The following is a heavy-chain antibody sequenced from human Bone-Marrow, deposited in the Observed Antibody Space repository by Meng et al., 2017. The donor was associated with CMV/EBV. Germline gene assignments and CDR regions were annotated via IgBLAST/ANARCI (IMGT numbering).Heavy chain of an antibody. D-gene: IGHD3-22*01. J-gene: IGHJ4*02. V-gene: IGHV3-15*07. CDR1: GFAFNNAW. CDR2: IKRDADGGTR. Sequence: GGSLRLSCAASGFAFNNAWMNWVRQAPGKGLEWVARIKRDADGGTREYAAPGKGRFTISKDDPKNSLLLQMNTLKSEDIAVYYCTTSHYYDNPYDYWGQGTLVTVSS. CDR3: TTSHYYDNPYDY.